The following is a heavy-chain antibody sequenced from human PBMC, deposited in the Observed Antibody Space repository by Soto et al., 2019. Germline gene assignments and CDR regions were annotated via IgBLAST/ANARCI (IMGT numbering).Heavy chain of an antibody. CDR1: GYTFTSYA. Sequence: QVQLVQSGAEVKKPGASVKVSCKASGYTFTSYAMHWVRQAPGQRLEWMGWINAGNGNTKYSQKCQGRVTITRDTSASTAYMELSSLRSEDTASYYCARDLPPVDYWGQGTLVTVSS. V-gene: IGHV1-3*01. CDR3: ARDLPPVDY. CDR2: INAGNGNT. J-gene: IGHJ4*02.